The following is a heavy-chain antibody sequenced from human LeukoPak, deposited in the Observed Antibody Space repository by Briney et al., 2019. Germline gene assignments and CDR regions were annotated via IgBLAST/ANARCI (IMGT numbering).Heavy chain of an antibody. Sequence: ASVKVSCKASGYTFTSYYMHWVRQAPAQGLEWMGIINPSGGSSSYAQKFQGRVTMTRDMSTSTVYMELSSLRSEDTAVYYCARVIWDGSGSYFPRYYYYYMDVWGKGTTVTVSS. V-gene: IGHV1-46*01. CDR1: GYTFTSYY. CDR2: INPSGGSS. D-gene: IGHD3-10*01. J-gene: IGHJ6*03. CDR3: ARVIWDGSGSYFPRYYYYYMDV.